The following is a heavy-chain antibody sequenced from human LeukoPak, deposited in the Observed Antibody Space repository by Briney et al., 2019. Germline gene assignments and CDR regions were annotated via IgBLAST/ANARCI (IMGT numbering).Heavy chain of an antibody. CDR1: GFTFSSYG. CDR3: ARDPRYSSSYYFDY. CDR2: IWYDGSNK. D-gene: IGHD6-6*01. Sequence: GGSLRLSCAASGFTFSSYGMHWVRQAPGKGLEWVAVIWYDGSNKYYADSVKGRFTISRDNSKNTLYLQMNSLRAEDTAVYYCARDPRYSSSYYFDYWGQGTLVTASS. J-gene: IGHJ4*02. V-gene: IGHV3-33*01.